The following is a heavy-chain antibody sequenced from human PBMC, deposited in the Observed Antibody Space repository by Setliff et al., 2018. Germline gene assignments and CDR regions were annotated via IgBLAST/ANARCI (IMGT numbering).Heavy chain of an antibody. CDR2: INPNSGGT. V-gene: IGHV1-2*02. Sequence: VSCKASGYTFTGYYMHWVRQAPGQGLVWMGWINPNSGGTNYAQKFQGRVTMTRDTSISTAYMELSRLRSDDSAVYYCARGGERYCSGGSCLLTGWFGPWGQGTLVTVSS. D-gene: IGHD2-15*01. CDR1: GYTFTGYY. J-gene: IGHJ5*02. CDR3: ARGGERYCSGGSCLLTGWFGP.